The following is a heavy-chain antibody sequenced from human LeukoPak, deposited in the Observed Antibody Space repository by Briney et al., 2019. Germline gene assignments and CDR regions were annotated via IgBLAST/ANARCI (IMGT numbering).Heavy chain of an antibody. D-gene: IGHD2-2*01. CDR3: ARVLVVVVPAAIDY. CDR2: INHSGST. CDR1: GGSFNGYY. V-gene: IGHV4-34*01. Sequence: SETLSLTCAVYGGSFNGYYWSWIRQPPGKGLEWIGEINHSGSTNYNPSLKSRVTISVDTSKNQFSLKLSSVTAADTAVYYCARVLVVVVPAAIDYWGQGTLVTVSS. J-gene: IGHJ4*02.